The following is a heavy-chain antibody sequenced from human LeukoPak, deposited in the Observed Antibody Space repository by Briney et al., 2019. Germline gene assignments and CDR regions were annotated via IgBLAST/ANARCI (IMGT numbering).Heavy chain of an antibody. V-gene: IGHV3-30*18. CDR2: ISYDGSNK. Sequence: GGFLRLSCAAAGFTFSNYGMHWVRQAPGKGVELGAIISYDGSNKNYSVYVRGRITISRDNSKTKLYLQMNSLRAEDTAVYYCAKSCLDTYYDTLTGSDYWGQGTLVTVSS. J-gene: IGHJ4*02. CDR3: AKSCLDTYYDTLTGSDY. D-gene: IGHD3-9*01. CDR1: GFTFSNYG.